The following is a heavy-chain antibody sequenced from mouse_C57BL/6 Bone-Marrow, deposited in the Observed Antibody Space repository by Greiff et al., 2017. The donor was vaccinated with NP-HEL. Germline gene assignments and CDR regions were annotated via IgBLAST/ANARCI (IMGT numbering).Heavy chain of an antibody. CDR3: AHMGLRRARYFDV. CDR1: GYAFSSSW. D-gene: IGHD2-4*01. J-gene: IGHJ1*03. CDR2: IYPGDGDT. V-gene: IGHV1-82*01. Sequence: VNLVESGPELVKPGASVKISCKASGYAFSSSWMNWVKQRPGKGLEWIGRIYPGDGDTNYNGKFKGKATLTADKSSSTAYMQLSSLTSEDSAVYFCAHMGLRRARYFDVWGTGTTVTVSS.